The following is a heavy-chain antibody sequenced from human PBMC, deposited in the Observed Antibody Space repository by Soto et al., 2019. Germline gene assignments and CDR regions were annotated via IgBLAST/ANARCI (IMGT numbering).Heavy chain of an antibody. CDR3: AKDDRTASRIDY. Sequence: EVQLLESGGGLVQPGGSLRLSCATSGLSFSLYSMGWVRQAPGKGLEWVSAISGSGRNIHYADSVKGRFTISRDNSKNTLSLQMNSLRAEDTALYYCAKDDRTASRIDYWGQGTLVTVPS. CDR1: GLSFSLYS. V-gene: IGHV3-23*01. D-gene: IGHD2-21*02. J-gene: IGHJ4*02. CDR2: ISGSGRNI.